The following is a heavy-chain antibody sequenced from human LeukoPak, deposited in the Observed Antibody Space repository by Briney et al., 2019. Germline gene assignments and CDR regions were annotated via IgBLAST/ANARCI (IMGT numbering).Heavy chain of an antibody. D-gene: IGHD3-10*01. J-gene: IGHJ5*02. Sequence: GASVKVSCKASGYTFTGYYMHWVRQAPGQGLEWMGWINPNSGGTNYAQKFQGRVTMTRDTSISTAYMELSRLRSDDTAVYYCARVAPPIARGTMARGARNWFDPWGQGTLVTVSS. CDR3: ARVAPPIARGTMARGARNWFDP. CDR1: GYTFTGYY. CDR2: INPNSGGT. V-gene: IGHV1-2*02.